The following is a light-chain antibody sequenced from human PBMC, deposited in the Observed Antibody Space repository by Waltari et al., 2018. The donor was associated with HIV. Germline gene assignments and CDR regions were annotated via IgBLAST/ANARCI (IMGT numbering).Light chain of an antibody. CDR3: QSADSSVTYEVV. CDR2: NDN. V-gene: IGLV3-25*03. Sequence: SFDLRQAPALSVSPGQTARITCSGDALAKQFCYWYQQKPGQAPVLVIYNDNERPSGIPQRVSGPSSGTTATLTISGVQADDEADYYCQSADSSVTYEVVFGGGTKLTVL. J-gene: IGLJ3*02. CDR1: ALAKQF.